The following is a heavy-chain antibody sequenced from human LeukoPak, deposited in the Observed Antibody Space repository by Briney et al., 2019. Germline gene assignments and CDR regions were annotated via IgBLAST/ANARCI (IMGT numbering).Heavy chain of an antibody. CDR2: ISERGGST. Sequence: QAGGSLRLSCVVSGISLSNYAMTWVRQAPGRGLEWVSYISERGGSTTYADSVKGRFTIPRDTSLNTLYLQMNNLRAEDTAVYFCAKRGVVIRGILVIGYHQEAYHYDFWGQGVLVTVSS. CDR1: GISLSNYA. CDR3: AKRGVVIRGILVIGYHQEAYHYDF. D-gene: IGHD3-10*01. V-gene: IGHV3-23*01. J-gene: IGHJ4*02.